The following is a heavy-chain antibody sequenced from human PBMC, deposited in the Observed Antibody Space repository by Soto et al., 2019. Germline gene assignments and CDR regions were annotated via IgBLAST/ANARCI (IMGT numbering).Heavy chain of an antibody. CDR1: GFTFSSYS. J-gene: IGHJ6*02. V-gene: IGHV3-21*01. D-gene: IGHD2-2*01. Sequence: EVQLVESGGGLVKPGGSLRLSCAASGFTFSSYSMNWVRQAPGKGLEWVSSISSSSSYIYYADSVKGRFTISRDNAKNSLYLQMNSLRAEDTAVYYCAREVGYCSSTSCYHRYYYGMDVWGQGTTVTVSS. CDR2: ISSSSSYI. CDR3: AREVGYCSSTSCYHRYYYGMDV.